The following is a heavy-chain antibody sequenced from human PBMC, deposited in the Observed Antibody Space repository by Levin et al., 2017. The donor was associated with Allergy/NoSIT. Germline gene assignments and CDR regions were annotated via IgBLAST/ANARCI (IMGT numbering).Heavy chain of an antibody. CDR1: GFTFSDYY. D-gene: IGHD5-18*01. J-gene: IGHJ4*02. CDR3: AREGKIIQLWLPGIDY. CDR2: ISSSGSTI. Sequence: GGSLRLSCAASGFTFSDYYMSWIRQAPGKGLEWVSYISSSGSTIYYADSVKGRFTISRDNAKNSLYLQMNSLRAEDTAVYYCAREGKIIQLWLPGIDYWGQGTLVTVSS. V-gene: IGHV3-11*01.